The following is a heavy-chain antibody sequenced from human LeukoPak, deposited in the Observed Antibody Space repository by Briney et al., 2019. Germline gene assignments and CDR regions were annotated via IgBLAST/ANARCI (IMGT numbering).Heavy chain of an antibody. D-gene: IGHD6-13*01. CDR3: ARKEGGQLVNTRRWFDP. CDR1: GGSFSGYY. J-gene: IGHJ5*02. V-gene: IGHV4-34*01. Sequence: SETLPLTCAVYGGSFSGYYWSWIRQPPGKGLEWIGEINHSGSTNYNPSLKSRVTISVDTSKNQFSLKLRSVTAADTAVYYCARKEGGQLVNTRRWFDPWGQGALVTVSS. CDR2: INHSGST.